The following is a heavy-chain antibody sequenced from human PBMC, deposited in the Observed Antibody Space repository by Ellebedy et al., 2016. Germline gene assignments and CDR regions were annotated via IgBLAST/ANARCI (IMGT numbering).Heavy chain of an antibody. CDR2: ISGGGDTT. CDR1: GFNFNTFF. V-gene: IGHV3-23*01. D-gene: IGHD4-17*01. CDR3: YYGHYSGS. J-gene: IGHJ4*02. Sequence: GESLKISCTASGFNFNTFFMSWVRQAPGGGLEWISTISGGGDTTVSADSVKGRFTISRDNFRNTLYLQMNSLRAEDTAVYYCYYGHYSGSWGQGTLVTVSS.